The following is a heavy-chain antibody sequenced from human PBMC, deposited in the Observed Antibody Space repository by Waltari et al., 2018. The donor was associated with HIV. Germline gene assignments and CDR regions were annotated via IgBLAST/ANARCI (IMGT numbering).Heavy chain of an antibody. Sequence: QVQLQESGPGLVKTSQTLSLTCTVSGGSISSSNYYWSWIRQPAGKGPEWIGRIFLTGNTNYNPSRRSRVSISMDPSKNQFSLKLNSVTAADTAVYYCARRYCGRACNDFYYFDLWGRGTLVTVSS. CDR2: IFLTGNT. CDR1: GGSISSSNYY. CDR3: ARRYCGRACNDFYYFDL. D-gene: IGHD2-21*02. V-gene: IGHV4-61*02. J-gene: IGHJ2*01.